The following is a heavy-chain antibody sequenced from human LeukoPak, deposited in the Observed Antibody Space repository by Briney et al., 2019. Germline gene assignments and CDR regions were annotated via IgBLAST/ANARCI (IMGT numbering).Heavy chain of an antibody. CDR1: GDSISSYY. CDR3: ARDEDSAYGSGSYLS. J-gene: IGHJ5*02. D-gene: IGHD3-10*01. V-gene: IGHV4-59*01. CDR2: IYYSGST. Sequence: SETLSLTCTVSGDSISSYYWAWIRQPPGKGLEWIGYIYYSGSTNYNPSLKSPVTISVDTSKNQFSLKLSSVTAADTAVYYCARDEDSAYGSGSYLSWGQGTLVTVSS.